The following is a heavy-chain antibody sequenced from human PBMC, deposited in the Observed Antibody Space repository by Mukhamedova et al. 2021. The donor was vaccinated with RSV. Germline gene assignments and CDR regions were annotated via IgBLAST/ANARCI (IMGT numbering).Heavy chain of an antibody. V-gene: IGHV1-3*01. D-gene: IGHD3-10*01. J-gene: IGHJ5*02. Sequence: QRLEWMGWINAGNGNTKYSQKFQGRVTITRDTSASTAYMELSSLRSEDTAVYYCASGPFYGSGSRPDSWGQG. CDR2: INAGNGNT. CDR3: ASGPFYGSGSRPDS.